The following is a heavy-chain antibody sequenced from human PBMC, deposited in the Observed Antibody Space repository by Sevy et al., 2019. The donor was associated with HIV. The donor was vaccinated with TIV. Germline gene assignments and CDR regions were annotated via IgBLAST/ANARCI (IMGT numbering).Heavy chain of an antibody. CDR2: INHSGST. V-gene: IGHV4-34*01. CDR1: GGSFSGYY. D-gene: IGHD3-9*01. Sequence: SETLSLTCAVYGGSFSGYYWSWIRQPPGKGLEWIGEINHSGSTNYNPSLKSRVTISVDTSKNQFSLKLSSVTAADTAVYYCARGSRRRVPTAGILTCYSPLRYYYYGMDVWGQGTTVTVSS. CDR3: ARGSRRRVPTAGILTCYSPLRYYYYGMDV. J-gene: IGHJ6*02.